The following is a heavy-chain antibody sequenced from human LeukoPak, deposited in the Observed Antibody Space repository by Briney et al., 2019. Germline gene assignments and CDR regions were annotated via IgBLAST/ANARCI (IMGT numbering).Heavy chain of an antibody. D-gene: IGHD3-22*01. Sequence: SETLSLTCTVSGDSISSTSYYWAWIRKPPGKGLEWIGSVYYTGSSYYGPSLKSRVTISVDTSNNQFSLNLNSVTAADTAVYFCARDEGSAYPFDYWGQGTLVTVSS. CDR2: VYYTGSS. V-gene: IGHV4-39*07. CDR3: ARDEGSAYPFDY. CDR1: GDSISSTSYY. J-gene: IGHJ4*02.